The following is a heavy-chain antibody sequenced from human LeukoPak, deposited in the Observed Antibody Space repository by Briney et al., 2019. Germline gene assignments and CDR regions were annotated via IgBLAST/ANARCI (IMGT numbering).Heavy chain of an antibody. D-gene: IGHD2-21*01. V-gene: IGHV1-46*01. Sequence: ASVTVSCKASGYTFINYYMHWGRQAPGQGLEWMGLINPSGGSTSYAQKFQGRVTMTRDTSTSTVYIELSSLTSEDTAVYYCARDEITSILWWWGQGTLVTVSS. CDR3: ARDEITSILWW. CDR1: GYTFINYY. J-gene: IGHJ1*01. CDR2: INPSGGST.